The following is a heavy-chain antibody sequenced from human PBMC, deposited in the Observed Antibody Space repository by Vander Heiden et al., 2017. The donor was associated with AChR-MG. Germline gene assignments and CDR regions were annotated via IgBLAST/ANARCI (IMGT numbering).Heavy chain of an antibody. CDR1: GINFGGYW. D-gene: IGHD2-15*01. J-gene: IGHJ4*02. V-gene: IGHV3-74*01. CDR3: ARSSFPYYFDY. Sequence: EVQLVESGGGLVQPGGSLSLSCAASGINFGGYWIHWVRQAQGKGLVWVSLIHGDGTNLNYADSVRGRFTVSRDNAKNTLYLQMSSLRPDDTAVYYCARSSFPYYFDYWGQGTLVTVPS. CDR2: IHGDGTNL.